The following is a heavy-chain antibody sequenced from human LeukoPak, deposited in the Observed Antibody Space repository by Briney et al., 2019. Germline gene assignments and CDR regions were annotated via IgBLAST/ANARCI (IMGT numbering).Heavy chain of an antibody. Sequence: SETLSLTCTVSGYSISSGHYWGWIRQPPGKGLEWIGSIYHSGGTHYNPSLKSRVTISVDTSKNQFSLKLSSVTAADTAVYYCASSVFWSGYLPDIWGQGTMVTVSS. V-gene: IGHV4-38-2*02. J-gene: IGHJ3*02. CDR1: GYSISSGHY. D-gene: IGHD3-3*01. CDR2: IYHSGGT. CDR3: ASSVFWSGYLPDI.